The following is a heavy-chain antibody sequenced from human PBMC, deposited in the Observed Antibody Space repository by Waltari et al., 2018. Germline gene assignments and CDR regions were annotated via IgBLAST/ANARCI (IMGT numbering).Heavy chain of an antibody. CDR1: GFTFRSYP. J-gene: IGHJ4*02. CDR2: ITRGSETI. D-gene: IGHD1-7*01. V-gene: IGHV3-48*01. Sequence: EVQLVESGGGLVQPGGALRLSCAGSGFTFRSYPMHWVRQAPGKGLQSISYITRGSETIYYADSVKGRFTISRDNDKNSLYLQMNSLRVEDTAVYYCARDRSLAGTFDHWGQGTLVTVSS. CDR3: ARDRSLAGTFDH.